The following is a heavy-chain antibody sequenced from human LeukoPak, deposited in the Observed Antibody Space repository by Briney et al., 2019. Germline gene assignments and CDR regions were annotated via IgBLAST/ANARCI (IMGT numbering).Heavy chain of an antibody. V-gene: IGHV1-69*01. Sequence: GSSVKVSCKASGGTFSSYAISWVRQAPGQGLEWMGGIIPIFGTANYAQKFQGRVTITADESTGTAYMELSSLRSEDTAVYYCAGRLKNYDFWSGLDYWGQGTLVTVSS. CDR1: GGTFSSYA. CDR3: AGRLKNYDFWSGLDY. J-gene: IGHJ4*02. D-gene: IGHD3-3*01. CDR2: IIPIFGTA.